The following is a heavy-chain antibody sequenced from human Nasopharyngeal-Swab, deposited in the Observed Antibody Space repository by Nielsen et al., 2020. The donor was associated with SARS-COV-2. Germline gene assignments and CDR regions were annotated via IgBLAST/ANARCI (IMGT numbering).Heavy chain of an antibody. D-gene: IGHD6-13*01. Sequence: WIRQPPGKGLEWVSYISSSSSYTNYADSVKGRFTISRDNAKNSLYLQMNGLRAEDTAVYYCASSNSAAAGFDYWGQGTLVTVSS. J-gene: IGHJ4*02. CDR3: ASSNSAAAGFDY. V-gene: IGHV3-11*03. CDR2: ISSSSSYT.